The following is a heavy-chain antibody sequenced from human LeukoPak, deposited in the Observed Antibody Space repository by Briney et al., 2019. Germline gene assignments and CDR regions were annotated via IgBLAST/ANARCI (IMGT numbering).Heavy chain of an antibody. CDR2: IYYSGST. Sequence: SETLSLTCTVSGGSISSSSYYWGWIRQPPGKGLEWIGSIYYSGSTYYNPSLKSRVTISVDTSKNQLSLKLSSVTAADTAVYYCAKTTTVTTWYFDLWGRGTLVTVSS. CDR3: AKTTTVTTWYFDL. J-gene: IGHJ2*01. CDR1: GGSISSSSYY. V-gene: IGHV4-39*01. D-gene: IGHD4-11*01.